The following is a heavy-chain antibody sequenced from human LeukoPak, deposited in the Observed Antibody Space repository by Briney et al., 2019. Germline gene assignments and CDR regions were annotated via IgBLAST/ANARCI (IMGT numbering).Heavy chain of an antibody. V-gene: IGHV3-21*01. CDR2: ISSSSSYI. D-gene: IGHD3-10*01. Sequence: GGSLRLSCAASGFTFSSYSMNWVRQAPGKGLEWVSSISSSSSYIYYADSVKGRFTISRDNAKNSLYLQMNSLRAEDTAVYYCARFGESYYYYYGMDAWGQGTTVTVSS. J-gene: IGHJ6*02. CDR1: GFTFSSYS. CDR3: ARFGESYYYYYGMDA.